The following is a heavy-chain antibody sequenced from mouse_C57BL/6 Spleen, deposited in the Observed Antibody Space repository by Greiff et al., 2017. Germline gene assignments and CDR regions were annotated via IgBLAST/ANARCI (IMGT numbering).Heavy chain of an antibody. CDR3: ARGGGDYDGRWYFDV. CDR1: GYSITSGYD. V-gene: IGHV3-1*01. J-gene: IGHJ1*03. CDR2: ISYSGST. D-gene: IGHD2-4*01. Sequence: EVQVVESGPGMVKPSQSLSLTCTVTGYSITSGYDWHWIRHFPGNKLEWMGYISYSGSTNYNPSLKSRISITHDTSKNHFFLKLNSVTTEDTATYYCARGGGDYDGRWYFDVWGTGTTVTVSS.